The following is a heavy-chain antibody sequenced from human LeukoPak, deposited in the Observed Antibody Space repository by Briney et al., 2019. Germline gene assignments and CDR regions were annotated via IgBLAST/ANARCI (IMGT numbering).Heavy chain of an antibody. D-gene: IGHD5-12*01. J-gene: IGHJ4*02. CDR1: GFTFSSYA. CDR2: ISYDGSNK. Sequence: GGSLRLSCAASGFTFSSYAMHWVCQAPGKGLEWVAVISYDGSNKYYADSVKGRFTISRDNSKNTLYLKMNSLRAEDTAVYHCARGRGYSGYEGFDYWGQGTPVTVSS. V-gene: IGHV3-30-3*01. CDR3: ARGRGYSGYEGFDY.